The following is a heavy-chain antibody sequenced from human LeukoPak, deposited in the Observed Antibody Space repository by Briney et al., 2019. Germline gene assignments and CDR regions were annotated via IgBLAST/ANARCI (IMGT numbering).Heavy chain of an antibody. J-gene: IGHJ4*02. CDR2: MNPNSGNT. Sequence: ASVKVSCKASGYTFTSYDINWVRQATGQGLEWMGWMNPNSGNTDYAQKFQGRVTMTRDTSISTAYMELSRLRSDDTAVYYCARDYYYDSSMYYFDYWGQGTLVTVSS. V-gene: IGHV1-8*01. D-gene: IGHD3-22*01. CDR3: ARDYYYDSSMYYFDY. CDR1: GYTFTSYD.